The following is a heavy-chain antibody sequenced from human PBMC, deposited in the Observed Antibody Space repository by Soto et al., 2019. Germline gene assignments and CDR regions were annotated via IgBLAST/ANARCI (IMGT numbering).Heavy chain of an antibody. CDR3: ARDRRGEYCSGGSCYSDI. Sequence: GASVKVSCKASGYTITSYGSSWGRQTPGQGLEWMGWISAYNGNTNYAQKLQGRVTMTTDTSTSTAYMELRSLRSDDTAVYYCARDRRGEYCSGGSCYSDIWGHGTMVTVSS. V-gene: IGHV1-18*01. J-gene: IGHJ3*02. D-gene: IGHD2-15*01. CDR1: GYTITSYG. CDR2: ISAYNGNT.